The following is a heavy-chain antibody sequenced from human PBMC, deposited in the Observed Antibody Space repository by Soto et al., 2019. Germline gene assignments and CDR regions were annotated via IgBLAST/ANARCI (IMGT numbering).Heavy chain of an antibody. CDR3: ARGVAASGPMDV. J-gene: IGHJ6*02. D-gene: IGHD2-15*01. Sequence: ASLKVSCKASGYTFTGYYMHWVRQAPGQGLEWMGWINPNSGGTNYAQKFQGWVTMTRDTSISTAYMELSRLRSDDTAVYYCARGVAASGPMDVWGQVTTVTVSS. V-gene: IGHV1-2*04. CDR1: GYTFTGYY. CDR2: INPNSGGT.